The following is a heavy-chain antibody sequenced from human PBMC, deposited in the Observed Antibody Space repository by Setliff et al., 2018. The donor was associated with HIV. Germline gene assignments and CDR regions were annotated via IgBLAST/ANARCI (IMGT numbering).Heavy chain of an antibody. V-gene: IGHV1-69*10. D-gene: IGHD5-12*01. CDR1: GYTLTTFG. CDR3: ARVGDGYNSFDY. CDR2: IIPILGIA. J-gene: IGHJ4*02. Sequence: SVKVSCKASGYTLTTFGISWVRQAPGQGLEWMGGIIPILGIANYAQKFQGRVTMTRDTSTSTVYMELNSLRSEDTAVYYCARVGDGYNSFDYWGQGTLVTVSS.